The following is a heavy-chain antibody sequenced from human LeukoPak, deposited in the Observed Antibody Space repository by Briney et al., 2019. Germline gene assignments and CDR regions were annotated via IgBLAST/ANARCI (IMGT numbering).Heavy chain of an antibody. Sequence: GGSLRLSCAAAGFSVSRNYMSWVRQAPGKGLEWVSVIYTGGSTYYADSVKGRFTISRDNSKNSLYLQMNSLRVEDTAVYYCARVRWLQLKDYFDYWGQGTLVTVSS. CDR2: IYTGGST. CDR1: GFSVSRNY. D-gene: IGHD5-24*01. V-gene: IGHV3-53*01. CDR3: ARVRWLQLKDYFDY. J-gene: IGHJ4*02.